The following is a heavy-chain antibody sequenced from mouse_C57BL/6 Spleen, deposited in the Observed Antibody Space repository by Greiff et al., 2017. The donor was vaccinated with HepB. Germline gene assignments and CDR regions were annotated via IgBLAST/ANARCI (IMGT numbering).Heavy chain of an antibody. Sequence: QVQLQQSGAELVKPGASVKMSCKASGYTFTSYWITWVKQRPGQGLEWIGDIYPGSGSTNYNEKFKSKATLTVDTSSSTAYMQLSRLTSEDSAVYYCARSRVGDYDGDIDYWGQGTTLTVSS. CDR1: GYTFTSYW. CDR2: IYPGSGST. J-gene: IGHJ2*01. D-gene: IGHD2-4*01. CDR3: ARSRVGDYDGDIDY. V-gene: IGHV1-55*01.